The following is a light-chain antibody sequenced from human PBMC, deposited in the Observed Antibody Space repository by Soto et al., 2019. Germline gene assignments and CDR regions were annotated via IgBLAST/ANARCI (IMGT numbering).Light chain of an antibody. J-gene: IGLJ1*01. CDR3: SSYAGGKNFYV. V-gene: IGLV2-14*01. Sequence: QSALTQPASVSGSPGQSITISCTGTSGDIGSYNRVSWYQQHPGKAPKLIIYEVTDRPSGVSNRFSGSKSGNTASLTISGLQAEDEAEYYCSSYAGGKNFYVFGTGTKLTVL. CDR2: EVT. CDR1: SGDIGSYNR.